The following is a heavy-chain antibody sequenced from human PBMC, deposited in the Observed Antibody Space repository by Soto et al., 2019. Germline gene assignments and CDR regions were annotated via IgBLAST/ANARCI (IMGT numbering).Heavy chain of an antibody. CDR1: GDSVSSNIAA. CDR3: ARVGAMRGPCSGDNCHYNVDS. J-gene: IGHJ4*02. CDR2: TYFRSKWYN. Sequence: SQTLSLTCAISGDSVSSNIAAWNWIRQSPSRGLEWLGRTYFRSKWYNEYAPSVKSRITITPDTSKNQFSLQLNSVTPEDAALYYCARVGAMRGPCSGDNCHYNVDSWGQGSQVTVSS. D-gene: IGHD2-15*01. V-gene: IGHV6-1*01.